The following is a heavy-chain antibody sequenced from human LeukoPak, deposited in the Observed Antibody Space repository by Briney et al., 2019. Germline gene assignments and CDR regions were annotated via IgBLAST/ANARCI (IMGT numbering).Heavy chain of an antibody. V-gene: IGHV1-2*02. CDR1: GYTFTGYY. Sequence: ASVTVSYTASGYTFTGYYMHWVRQAPGQGLEWMGWINPNSGGTNYAQKFQGRVTMTRDTSISTAYMELSRLRSDDTAVYYCATGYYYYDSSGYYLWGQGTLVTVSS. CDR2: INPNSGGT. J-gene: IGHJ5*02. CDR3: ATGYYYYDSSGYYL. D-gene: IGHD3-22*01.